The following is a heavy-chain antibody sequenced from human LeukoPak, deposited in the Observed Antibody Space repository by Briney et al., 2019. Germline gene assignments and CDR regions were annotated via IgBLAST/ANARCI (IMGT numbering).Heavy chain of an antibody. CDR1: GFTFSDYY. CDR3: ARDLHYYVAMDV. CDR2: ISSSSSYT. Sequence: NPGGSLRLSCAASGFTFSDYYMSWIRQAPGKGLEWVSYISSSSSYTNYAESVKGRFTISRDNSKSMLFLQLNSLRAEDTALYYCARDLHYYVAMDVWGQGTTVTVSS. V-gene: IGHV3-11*05. D-gene: IGHD3-10*02. J-gene: IGHJ6*02.